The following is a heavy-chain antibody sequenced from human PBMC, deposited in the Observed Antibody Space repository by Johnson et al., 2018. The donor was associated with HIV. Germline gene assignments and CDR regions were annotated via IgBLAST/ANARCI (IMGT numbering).Heavy chain of an antibody. CDR3: AKEDEWLRLGSAFDI. V-gene: IGHV3-7*01. CDR2: IKQDGSEK. CDR1: GFTFSSYW. Sequence: VQLVESGGGLVQPGGSLRLSCAASGFTFSSYWMSWVRQAPGKGLEWVANIKQDGSEKYYVDSVKGRFTSSRDNAKNSLYLQMSSLRSEDTALYYCAKEDEWLRLGSAFDIWGHGTMVTVSS. D-gene: IGHD5-12*01. J-gene: IGHJ3*02.